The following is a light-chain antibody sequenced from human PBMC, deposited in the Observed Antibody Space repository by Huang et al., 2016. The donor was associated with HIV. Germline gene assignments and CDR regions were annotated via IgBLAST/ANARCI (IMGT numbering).Light chain of an antibody. CDR2: AAS. Sequence: IEMTQSPPSLTASIGDSVTLTCRASRGINTFVAWYQQKPGKPPKLLIYAASILHSGVPSRFSGSGSGTDFTLTISSLQPEDIAYYYCQKYDSAPRTFGQGTKVELK. CDR3: QKYDSAPRT. V-gene: IGKV1-27*01. CDR1: RGINTF. J-gene: IGKJ1*01.